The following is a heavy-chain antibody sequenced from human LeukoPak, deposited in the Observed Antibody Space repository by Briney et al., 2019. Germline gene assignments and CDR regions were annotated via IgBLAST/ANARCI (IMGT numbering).Heavy chain of an antibody. Sequence: GGSLRLSCAASGFTFDDYGMSWVRQAPGKGLEWVSGINWNGGSTGYADSVKGRFTISRDNAKNSLYLQMNSLRAEDTALYYCARVKPYYYDSSGPPPGAFDIWGQGTMVTVSS. V-gene: IGHV3-20*04. CDR1: GFTFDDYG. D-gene: IGHD3-22*01. CDR3: ARVKPYYYDSSGPPPGAFDI. J-gene: IGHJ3*02. CDR2: INWNGGST.